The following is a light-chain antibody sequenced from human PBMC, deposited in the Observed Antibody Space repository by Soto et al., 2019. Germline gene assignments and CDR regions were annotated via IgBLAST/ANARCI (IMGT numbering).Light chain of an antibody. Sequence: EIVMTQSPAILSVSPGERATLSCRASQSVSTNLAWFQQKPGQTPRHLFNGASTRATGIPARFTGSGSGTEFILTISILQSEDFAVYYCQQYDIWPPTFGQGTKVEIK. J-gene: IGKJ1*01. CDR3: QQYDIWPPT. CDR1: QSVSTN. CDR2: GAS. V-gene: IGKV3-15*01.